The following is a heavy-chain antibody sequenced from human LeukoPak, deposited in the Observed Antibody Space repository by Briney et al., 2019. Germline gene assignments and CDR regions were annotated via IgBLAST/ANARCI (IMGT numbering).Heavy chain of an antibody. CDR3: ASSIVYCSSTSCYFN. V-gene: IGHV1-2*02. D-gene: IGHD2-2*01. CDR1: GYTXTGYF. Sequence: GASVKVSCKASGYTXTGYFMHWVRQAPGQGLEWMVWINPNSGGTNYAQKFQGRVTMTRDTSISTAYMELSRLRSDDTAVYYCASSIVYCSSTSCYFNWGQGTLVTVSS. J-gene: IGHJ4*02. CDR2: INPNSGGT.